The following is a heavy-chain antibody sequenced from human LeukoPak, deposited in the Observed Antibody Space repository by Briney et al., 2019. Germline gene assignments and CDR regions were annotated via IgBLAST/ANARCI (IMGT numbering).Heavy chain of an antibody. CDR1: GYTFTSYG. V-gene: IGHV1-18*01. CDR3: ARDQVYNSAQGVVDY. CDR2: ISAYNGNT. J-gene: IGHJ4*02. Sequence: GASVKVSCKASGYTFTSYGISWVRQAPGQGLEWMGWISAYNGNTNYAQKFQGRVTMTRDTSISTAYMELSRLRSDDTAVYYCARDQVYNSAQGVVDYWGQGTLVTVSS. D-gene: IGHD6-19*01.